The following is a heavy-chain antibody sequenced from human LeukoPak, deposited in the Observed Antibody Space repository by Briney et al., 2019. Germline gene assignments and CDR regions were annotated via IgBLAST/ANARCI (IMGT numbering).Heavy chain of an antibody. Sequence: SETLSLTCTVSGGSISNYFWSWIRQPAGKGLEWIGRISISGSTDYNPSLKSRVTISVDTSKNQFSLKLSSVTAADTAVYYCARGQAAAAVYYWGQGTLVTVSS. CDR3: ARGQAAAAVYY. V-gene: IGHV4-4*07. CDR2: ISISGST. CDR1: GGSISNYF. D-gene: IGHD6-13*01. J-gene: IGHJ4*02.